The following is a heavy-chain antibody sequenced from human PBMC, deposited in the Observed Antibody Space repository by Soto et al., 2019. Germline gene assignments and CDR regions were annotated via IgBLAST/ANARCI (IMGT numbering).Heavy chain of an antibody. CDR3: ARDGGGSVVPNWFDP. CDR2: IDANGYT. V-gene: IGHV4-61*02. Sequence: SETLSLTCNVSGGSINSAGYYWNWIRQPAGKGLEWIGRIDANGYTNYNPSLKGRVTMSVDTSKNQFSLKVTSVTAADTAMYYCARDGGGSVVPNWFDPWGRGTLVTVSS. D-gene: IGHD3-22*01. CDR1: GGSINSAGYY. J-gene: IGHJ5*02.